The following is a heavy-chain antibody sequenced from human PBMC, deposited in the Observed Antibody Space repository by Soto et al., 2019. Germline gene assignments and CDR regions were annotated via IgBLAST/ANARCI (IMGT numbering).Heavy chain of an antibody. CDR3: AREGVAHYYYYGMDV. D-gene: IGHD5-12*01. V-gene: IGHV1-18*01. CDR2: ISTYNGDT. CDR1: GYTFTRSG. Sequence: QVQLVQSGAEAKKPGASVKVSCKASGYTFTRSGISWVRQAPGQGLEWMGWISTYNGDTNYAQTFQGRVTMTTDTSTSTVYMELRSLRSDDTAVYYCAREGVAHYYYYGMDVWGHRTLVTVSS. J-gene: IGHJ6*02.